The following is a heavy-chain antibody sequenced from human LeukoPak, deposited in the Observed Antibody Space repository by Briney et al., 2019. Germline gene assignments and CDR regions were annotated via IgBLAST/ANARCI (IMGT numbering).Heavy chain of an antibody. CDR3: ARITNLIAAARPHPENYGMDV. CDR1: GFTFSSYW. V-gene: IGHV3-74*01. D-gene: IGHD6-13*01. CDR2: INSDGSST. Sequence: GGSLRLSCAASGFTFSSYWMHWVRQAPGKGLVWVSRINSDGSSTSYADSVKGRFTISRDNAKNTLYLQMNSLRAEDTAVYYCARITNLIAAARPHPENYGMDVWGQGTTVTVSS. J-gene: IGHJ6*02.